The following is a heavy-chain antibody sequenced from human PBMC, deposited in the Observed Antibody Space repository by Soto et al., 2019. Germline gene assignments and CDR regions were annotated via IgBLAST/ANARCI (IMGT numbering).Heavy chain of an antibody. Sequence: SETLSLTCAVYGGSFSGYYWSWIRQPPGKGLGWIGEINHSGSTNYNPSLKSRVTISVDTSKNQFSLKLSSVTAADTAVYYCARGLRRYSSSWPGAFDIWGQGTMVTVSS. CDR3: ARGLRRYSSSWPGAFDI. V-gene: IGHV4-34*01. CDR1: GGSFSGYY. D-gene: IGHD6-13*01. J-gene: IGHJ3*02. CDR2: INHSGST.